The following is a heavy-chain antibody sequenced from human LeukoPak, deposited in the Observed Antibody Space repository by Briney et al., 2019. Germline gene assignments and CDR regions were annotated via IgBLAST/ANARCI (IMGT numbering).Heavy chain of an antibody. CDR1: GGSISSYY. D-gene: IGHD5-12*01. Sequence: PSETLSLTCTVSGGSISSYYWNWIRQPPGKGLKWIGYIYYSGSTYYNPSLKSRVTISVDTSKNQFSLKLSSVTAADTAVYYCARGYSGYDHFDYWGQGTLVTVSS. V-gene: IGHV4-59*06. J-gene: IGHJ4*02. CDR3: ARGYSGYDHFDY. CDR2: IYYSGST.